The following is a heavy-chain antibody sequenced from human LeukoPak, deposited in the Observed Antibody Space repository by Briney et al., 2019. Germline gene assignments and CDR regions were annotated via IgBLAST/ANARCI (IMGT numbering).Heavy chain of an antibody. CDR2: IIGSGGST. J-gene: IGHJ6*03. CDR3: ARVRYYVSGSYSGDYYYYMDV. V-gene: IGHV3-23*01. D-gene: IGHD3-10*01. Sequence: PGGSLRLSCAASGFTFSSYTMKWVRQAPGKGLEWVSAIIGSGGSTYYADSVKGRFTISRDNSKNTLYLQMSSLRAEDTAVYYCARVRYYVSGSYSGDYYYYMDVWGKGTTVTISS. CDR1: GFTFSSYT.